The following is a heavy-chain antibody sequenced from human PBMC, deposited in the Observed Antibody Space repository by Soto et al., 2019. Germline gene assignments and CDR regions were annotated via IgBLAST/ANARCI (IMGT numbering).Heavy chain of an antibody. V-gene: IGHV4-39*01. CDR1: GGSISSSSYY. Sequence: QMQLQESGPGLVKPSETLSLTCTVSGGSISSSSYYWGWIRQPPGQGLEWLGTIYSLGNTSYNPSHTSRVTIPVDKSKSPLFVKLSSVTAPDTAVYYCARQIYDSSGYYDGYWGEGTLGSVAS. J-gene: IGHJ4*02. D-gene: IGHD3-22*01. CDR2: IYSLGNT. CDR3: ARQIYDSSGYYDGY.